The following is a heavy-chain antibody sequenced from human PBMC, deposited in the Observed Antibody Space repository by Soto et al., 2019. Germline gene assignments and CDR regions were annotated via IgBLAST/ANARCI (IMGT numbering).Heavy chain of an antibody. J-gene: IGHJ4*01. Sequence: QVHLVQSGAEVKKPGSSVKVSCKASGGSFSTYAINWLRQAPGQGLEWMGGIIPLFGTENYAQNFQDRFTFTANKSTTTDYMEVRSLTSEDTAVYYCATGFWSGPIAHYFDYWGQGTLVTVSS. V-gene: IGHV1-69*06. CDR2: IIPLFGTE. CDR3: ATGFWSGPIAHYFDY. D-gene: IGHD3-3*01. CDR1: GGSFSTYA.